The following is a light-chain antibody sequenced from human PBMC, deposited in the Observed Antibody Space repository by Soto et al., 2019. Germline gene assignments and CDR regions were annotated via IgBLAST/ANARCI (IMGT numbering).Light chain of an antibody. Sequence: QSVLTQPPSASGTPGQRVTISCSGSDSNIGGNTVNWYQQVPGAAPKLVIISNIQRPSGIPDRFSGSKSGTAASLAISGLQSEDEAYYYCEARDDGLNGVVFGGGTKVTVL. V-gene: IGLV1-44*01. CDR2: SNI. CDR3: EARDDGLNGVV. J-gene: IGLJ2*01. CDR1: DSNIGGNT.